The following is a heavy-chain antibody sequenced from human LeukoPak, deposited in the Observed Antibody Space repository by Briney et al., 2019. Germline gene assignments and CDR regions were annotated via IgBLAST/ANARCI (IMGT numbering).Heavy chain of an antibody. CDR3: ARSSSENFDFWRCYSGFHYYHMDV. Sequence: ASETLSLTCAVYGGSFSGYYWSWIRQPPGKGLEWIGEINHSGSTNYNPSLKSRVTISVDTSKNQFSLKLSSVTAADTAVYSCARSSSENFDFWRCYSGFHYYHMDVWGKGTTVTVSS. CDR2: INHSGST. V-gene: IGHV4-34*01. CDR1: GGSFSGYY. J-gene: IGHJ6*03. D-gene: IGHD3-3*01.